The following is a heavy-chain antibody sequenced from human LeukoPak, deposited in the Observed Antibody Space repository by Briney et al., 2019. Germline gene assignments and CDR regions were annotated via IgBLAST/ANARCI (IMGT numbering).Heavy chain of an antibody. J-gene: IGHJ6*02. CDR2: ISSSGSTI. CDR3: ARDILTGYLSYYGMDV. D-gene: IGHD3-9*01. V-gene: IGHV3-11*01. Sequence: GGSLRLSCAASGFTFSDYYMSWIRQAPGKGLEWVSYISSSGSTIYYADSVKGRFTISRDNAKNSLYLQMNSLRAEDTVVYYCARDILTGYLSYYGMDVWGQGTTVTVSS. CDR1: GFTFSDYY.